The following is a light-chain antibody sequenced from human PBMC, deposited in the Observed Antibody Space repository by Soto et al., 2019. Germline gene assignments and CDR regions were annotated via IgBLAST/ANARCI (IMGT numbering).Light chain of an antibody. CDR1: QSISIY. CDR3: QQSYRTPRP. J-gene: IGKJ4*01. V-gene: IGKV1-39*01. CDR2: GAS. Sequence: DIQMTQSPSSLSASVGDRVTITCRASQSISIYLTWYQQKPGKAPQLLIYGASSLQGGVPSRFSGSGSGTDVSLTLSSLQPEDCATYYCQQSYRTPRPFGGGTKGEIK.